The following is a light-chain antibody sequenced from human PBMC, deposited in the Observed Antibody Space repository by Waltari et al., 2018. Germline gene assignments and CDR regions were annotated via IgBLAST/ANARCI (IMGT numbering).Light chain of an antibody. Sequence: EIVMTQSPATLSVSPGERATLSCRASQSVSSNLACYQQKPGQAPRLLIYGASTRATGIPARFSGSGSVTEFTLTISSLQSEDFAVYYCQQYNNWPITFGQGTRLEIK. CDR3: QQYNNWPIT. CDR2: GAS. CDR1: QSVSSN. J-gene: IGKJ5*01. V-gene: IGKV3-15*01.